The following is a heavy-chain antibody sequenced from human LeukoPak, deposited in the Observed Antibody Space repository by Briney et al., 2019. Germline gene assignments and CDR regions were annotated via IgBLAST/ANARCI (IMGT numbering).Heavy chain of an antibody. Sequence: GGSLRLSCAASGFTFSSYAMSWVRQAPGKGLEWASAISGSGGSTYYADSVKGRFTISRDNSKNTLYLQMNSLRAEDTAVYYCAKIAHEGNTVYYDSSGYSYFDYWGQGTLVTVSS. CDR3: AKIAHEGNTVYYDSSGYSYFDY. CDR2: ISGSGGST. CDR1: GFTFSSYA. J-gene: IGHJ4*02. V-gene: IGHV3-23*01. D-gene: IGHD3-22*01.